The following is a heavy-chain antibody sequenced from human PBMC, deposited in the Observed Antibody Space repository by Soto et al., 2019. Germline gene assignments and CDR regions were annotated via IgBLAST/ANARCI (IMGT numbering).Heavy chain of an antibody. Sequence: QVQLVESGGGVVQPGRSLRLSCAASGFTFSSYGMHWVRQAPGKGLEWVAVIWYDGSNKYYADSVKGRFTISRDNSKNTLYLQMNSLRAEDTAVYYCARDSVWGSSRYDYWGQGTLVTVSS. CDR3: ARDSVWGSSRYDY. CDR2: IWYDGSNK. J-gene: IGHJ4*02. D-gene: IGHD3-16*01. V-gene: IGHV3-33*01. CDR1: GFTFSSYG.